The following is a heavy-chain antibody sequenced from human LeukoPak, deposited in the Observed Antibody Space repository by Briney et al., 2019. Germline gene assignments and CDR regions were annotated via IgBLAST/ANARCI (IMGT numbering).Heavy chain of an antibody. D-gene: IGHD6-6*01. V-gene: IGHV1-18*01. CDR3: AREGRIAVVGYYYYMDV. CDR2: ISAYNGNT. J-gene: IGHJ6*03. Sequence: ASVKVSCKASGYTFTSYGISWVRQAPGQGLEWMGWISAYNGNTNYAQKLQGRVTMTTDTSTSTAYMELRSLRSDDTAVYYCAREGRIAVVGYYYYMDVWGKGTTVTVSS. CDR1: GYTFTSYG.